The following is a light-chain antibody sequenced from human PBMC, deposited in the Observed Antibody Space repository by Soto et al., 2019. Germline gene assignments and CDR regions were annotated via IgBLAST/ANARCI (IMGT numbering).Light chain of an antibody. Sequence: EIVLTQSPGTLSLSPGERASLSCRASESVNTYLSWYQQKPGQAPRLLIYAASNRATGIPERFGGSGSGTDFTLTISRLEPEDFAVYYCQQFGSSHRTFGQGTKVEMK. J-gene: IGKJ1*01. CDR3: QQFGSSHRT. CDR2: AAS. CDR1: ESVNTY. V-gene: IGKV3-20*01.